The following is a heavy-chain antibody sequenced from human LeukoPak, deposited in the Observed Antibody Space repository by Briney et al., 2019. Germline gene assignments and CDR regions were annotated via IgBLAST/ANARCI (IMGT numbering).Heavy chain of an antibody. V-gene: IGHV4-39*01. J-gene: IGHJ3*02. CDR3: ARHSRSGYIGYENAFDI. CDR1: GGSISSSSYY. Sequence: PSETLSLTCTVSGGSISSSSYYWGWLRQPPGQGLEWIVSIYYSGSTYYNPSLKSRVTISVDTSKNQFSLKLSSVTAADTGIYYCARHSRSGYIGYENAFDIWGQGTMVTVSS. CDR2: IYYSGST. D-gene: IGHD5-12*01.